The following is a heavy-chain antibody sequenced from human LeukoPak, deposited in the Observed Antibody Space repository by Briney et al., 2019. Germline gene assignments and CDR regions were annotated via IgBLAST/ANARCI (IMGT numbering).Heavy chain of an antibody. CDR2: ISAYNGDT. V-gene: IGHV1-18*01. Sequence: ASVKVSCKASGFTFTAYGINWMRQAPGQGLEWMGWISAYNGDTEYAQKVQGRVSMTTDTSTNTAYMEVRSLRADDTAVYYCARLGRYHLFSYMDVWGKGTTVTVSS. CDR3: ARLGRYHLFSYMDV. J-gene: IGHJ6*03. CDR1: GFTFTAYG. D-gene: IGHD1-26*01.